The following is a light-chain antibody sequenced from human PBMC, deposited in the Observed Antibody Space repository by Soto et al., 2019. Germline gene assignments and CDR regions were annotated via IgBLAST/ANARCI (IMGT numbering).Light chain of an antibody. J-gene: IGLJ2*01. CDR1: SSNIGPGYN. CDR2: DNN. V-gene: IGLV1-40*01. Sequence: QSVLTQPPSVSGAPGQRVTISCTGTSSNIGPGYNVHWYQHLPGTAPKLLINDNNNRPSGVPDRFSGSKSGTSASLAITGLQAEDEADYYCQSYDSSLSVVVFGGGTKLTVL. CDR3: QSYDSSLSVVV.